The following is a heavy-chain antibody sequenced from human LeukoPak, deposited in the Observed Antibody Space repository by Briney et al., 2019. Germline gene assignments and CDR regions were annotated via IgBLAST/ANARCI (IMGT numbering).Heavy chain of an antibody. J-gene: IGHJ4*02. Sequence: ASVKVSCKASGYTFTSYDINWVRQATGQGLEWMGWMNPNSGNTGYAQKFQGRVTMTRNTSISTAYMELSSLRSEDTAVYYCARVGPNRRWGPSRFDYWGQGTLGTVSS. CDR2: MNPNSGNT. V-gene: IGHV1-8*01. D-gene: IGHD3-16*01. CDR3: ARVGPNRRWGPSRFDY. CDR1: GYTFTSYD.